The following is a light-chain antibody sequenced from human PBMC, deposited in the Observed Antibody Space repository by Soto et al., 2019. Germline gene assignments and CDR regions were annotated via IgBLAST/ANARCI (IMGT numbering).Light chain of an antibody. J-gene: IGKJ4*01. Sequence: EIVLTQSPATLSLSPGERATLYCRASQSVSSYLAWYQQKPGQAPRLLIYDASNRATGIPARFSGSGSGTDFILTISSLEPEDFAVYYCQQRSNWPPTLTFGGGTKVEIK. CDR1: QSVSSY. CDR2: DAS. V-gene: IGKV3-11*01. CDR3: QQRSNWPPTLT.